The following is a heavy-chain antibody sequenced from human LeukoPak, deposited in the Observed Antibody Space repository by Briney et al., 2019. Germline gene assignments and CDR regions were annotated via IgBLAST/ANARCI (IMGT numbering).Heavy chain of an antibody. J-gene: IGHJ5*02. Sequence: SETLSLTCTVSGGSISSYYWSWIRQPAGKGLEWIGRIYTSGSTNYNPSLKSRVTMSVDTSKNQFSLKLSSVTAADTAVYYYARDSQKYYDFWSGYLGWFDPWGQGTLVTVSS. CDR1: GGSISSYY. CDR2: IYTSGST. V-gene: IGHV4-4*07. CDR3: ARDSQKYYDFWSGYLGWFDP. D-gene: IGHD3-3*01.